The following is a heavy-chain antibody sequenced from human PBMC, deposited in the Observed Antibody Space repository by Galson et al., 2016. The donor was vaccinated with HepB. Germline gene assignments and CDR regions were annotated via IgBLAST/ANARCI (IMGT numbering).Heavy chain of an antibody. D-gene: IGHD3-10*01. J-gene: IGHJ3*02. V-gene: IGHV4-39*01. CDR3: ARGNYSAFDI. Sequence: ETLSLTCIVSGGSVSSSSYYWGWIRQPPGKGLEWIGSIYHSGNTYYNASLNSRVTISVDTSKNQFSLKLSSVTAADTAVYYCARGNYSAFDIWGQGTMVTVSS. CDR1: GGSVSSSSYY. CDR2: IYHSGNT.